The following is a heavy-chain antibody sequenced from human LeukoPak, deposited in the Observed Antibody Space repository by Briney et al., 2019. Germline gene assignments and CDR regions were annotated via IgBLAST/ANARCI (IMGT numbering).Heavy chain of an antibody. J-gene: IGHJ5*02. D-gene: IGHD3-3*01. Sequence: PSETLSLTCTVSGGSISSGDYYWGWIRQPPGKGLEWIGDIYYSGSTYYNPSLKSRVTISVDTSKNQFSLKLSSVTAADTAVYYCARGKPDWPGIPSGYSALVWFDPWGQGTLVTVSS. CDR2: IYYSGST. V-gene: IGHV4-30-4*01. CDR1: GGSISSGDYY. CDR3: ARGKPDWPGIPSGYSALVWFDP.